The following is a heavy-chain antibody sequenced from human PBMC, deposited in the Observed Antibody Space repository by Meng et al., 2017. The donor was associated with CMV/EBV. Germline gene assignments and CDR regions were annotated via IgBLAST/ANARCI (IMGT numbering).Heavy chain of an antibody. CDR2: INPNSGGT. J-gene: IGHJ4*02. D-gene: IGHD2-15*01. CDR1: GYTFTGYD. CDR3: VRERGRLCDY. V-gene: IGHV1-2*02. Sequence: ASVKVSCKASGYTFTGYDIRWVRQAPGQGLEWMGWINPNSGGTNYAQKFQGRVTMTRDTSLSTADMELSRLGSNDTAVYYLVRERGRLCDYWGQGTLVTVSS.